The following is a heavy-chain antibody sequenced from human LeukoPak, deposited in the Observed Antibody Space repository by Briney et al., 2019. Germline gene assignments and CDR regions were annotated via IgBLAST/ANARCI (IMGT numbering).Heavy chain of an antibody. D-gene: IGHD2-15*01. CDR3: ARDTSYCSGGSCPDYFDY. CDR1: GFTFSSYS. Sequence: TRGSLRLSCAASGFTFSSYSMNWVRQAPGKGLEWVSYISSSSSTIYYADSVKGRFTISRDNAKNSLYLQMNSLRAEDTAVYYCARDTSYCSGGSCPDYFDYWGQGTLVTVSS. J-gene: IGHJ4*02. CDR2: ISSSSSTI. V-gene: IGHV3-48*01.